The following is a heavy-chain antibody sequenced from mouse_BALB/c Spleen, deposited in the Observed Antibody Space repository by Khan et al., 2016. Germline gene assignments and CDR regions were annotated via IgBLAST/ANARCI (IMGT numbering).Heavy chain of an antibody. D-gene: IGHD2-1*01. Sequence: EVELVESGGDLVKPGGSLKLSCAASGFTFSSYGMSWVRQTPDKRLEWVATISSGGSYTYYPDSVKGRFTISRDNAKNTLYLQMSSLKSEDTAMYYCARQSYGNYGFAYWGQGTLVTVSA. J-gene: IGHJ3*01. CDR2: ISSGGSYT. CDR1: GFTFSSYG. CDR3: ARQSYGNYGFAY. V-gene: IGHV5-6*01.